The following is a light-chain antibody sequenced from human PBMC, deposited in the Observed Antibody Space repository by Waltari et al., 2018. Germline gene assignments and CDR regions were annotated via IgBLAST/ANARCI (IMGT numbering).Light chain of an antibody. J-gene: IGKJ4*01. CDR1: PGVSSN. CDR2: GAS. V-gene: IGKV3-15*01. CDR3: QQYNNWPRA. Sequence: EIVMTQSPATLSVSPGERATLSCRASPGVSSNLVWYQQKPGQAPRLLIYGASTRATGIPARFSGSGSGTEFTLTISSLQSEDFAVYYCQQYNNWPRAFGGGTKVEIK.